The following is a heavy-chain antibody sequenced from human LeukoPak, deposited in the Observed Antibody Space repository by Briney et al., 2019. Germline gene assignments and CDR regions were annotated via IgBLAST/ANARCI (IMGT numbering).Heavy chain of an antibody. D-gene: IGHD6-13*01. Sequence: GGSLRLSCAASGFTFSSYWMNWVRQTPGKGLEWVANIKPDGSEKFYVDSVKGRFTISRDNTKNSLYLQMNSLRGHDTAVYHCAGLTRSAMSGAAYWGQGTLVTVSS. CDR3: AGLTRSAMSGAAY. J-gene: IGHJ4*02. V-gene: IGHV3-7*01. CDR2: IKPDGSEK. CDR1: GFTFSSYW.